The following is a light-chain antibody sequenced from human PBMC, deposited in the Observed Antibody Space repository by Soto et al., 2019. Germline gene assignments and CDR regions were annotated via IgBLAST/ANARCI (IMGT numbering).Light chain of an antibody. Sequence: DIQMTQSPSSLSASVGDRVTITCQASQDISNSLSWYQQKPGKAPNLLITDAATLEAGVPSRFSGSGSGTDFTFTISSLQPEDFATYFCLQHDNVPTFGLGTKLEVK. CDR3: LQHDNVPT. V-gene: IGKV1-33*01. CDR1: QDISNS. CDR2: DAA. J-gene: IGKJ2*01.